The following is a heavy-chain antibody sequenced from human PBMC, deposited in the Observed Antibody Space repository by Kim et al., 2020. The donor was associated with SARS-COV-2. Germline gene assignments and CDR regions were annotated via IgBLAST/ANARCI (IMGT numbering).Heavy chain of an antibody. Sequence: GGSLRLSCAASGFTFSDYYMTWIRQAPGKGLEWVSYISSSGSYVNYADSVKGRFTISRDNAKNSLYLQMSSLRAEDTALYYCARVTVGDLSAYYFDLWGQGTLVTVSS. CDR1: GFTFSDYY. J-gene: IGHJ4*02. CDR3: ARVTVGDLSAYYFDL. D-gene: IGHD3-10*01. CDR2: ISSSGSYV. V-gene: IGHV3-11*01.